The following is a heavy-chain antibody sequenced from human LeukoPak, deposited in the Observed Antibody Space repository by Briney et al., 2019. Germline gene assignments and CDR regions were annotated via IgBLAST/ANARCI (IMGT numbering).Heavy chain of an antibody. CDR3: TRYNDDHFDY. V-gene: IGHV3-33*01. D-gene: IGHD3-3*01. Sequence: GRSLRLSCAGSGFTFGDDGMHWFRQTPGKGLEWVAVIAYDGSRAFYADSVKGRFTISRDNSKNTMSVQMDDLRAEDTAVYYCTRYNDDHFDYWGQGTLVTVSS. CDR2: IAYDGSRA. CDR1: GFTFGDDG. J-gene: IGHJ4*02.